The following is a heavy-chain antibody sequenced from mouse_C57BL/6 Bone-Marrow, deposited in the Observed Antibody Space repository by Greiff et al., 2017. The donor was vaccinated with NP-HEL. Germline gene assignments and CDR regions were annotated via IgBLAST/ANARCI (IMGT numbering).Heavy chain of an antibody. J-gene: IGHJ3*01. CDR3: ARGSWLAY. Sequence: ESGPGLVKPSQSLSLTCSVSGYSITSGYYWNWIRQFPGNKLEWMGYLSYDGSTNYNPTFKNRISFTRDKSKNQFFLKLNSVTTEDTATYYCARGSWLAYWGQGTLVTVSA. CDR1: GYSITSGYY. V-gene: IGHV3-6*01. CDR2: LSYDGST.